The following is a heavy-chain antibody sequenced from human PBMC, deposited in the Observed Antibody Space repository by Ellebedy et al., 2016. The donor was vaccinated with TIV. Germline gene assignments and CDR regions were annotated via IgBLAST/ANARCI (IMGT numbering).Heavy chain of an antibody. CDR3: ARDMSYGDYDY. CDR2: IYSGGST. Sequence: GESLKISCAASGFTFSDYYMSWVRQAPGKGLEWVSVIYSGGSTYYADSVKGRFTISRDNSKNTLYLQMNSLRAEDTAVYYCARDMSYGDYDYWGQGTLVTVSS. CDR1: GFTFSDYY. V-gene: IGHV3-53*01. J-gene: IGHJ4*02. D-gene: IGHD4-17*01.